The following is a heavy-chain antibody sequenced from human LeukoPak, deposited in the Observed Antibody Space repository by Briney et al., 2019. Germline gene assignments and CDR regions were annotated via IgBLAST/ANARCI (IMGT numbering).Heavy chain of an antibody. CDR2: ISAYNGNT. CDR1: GYTFINYV. D-gene: IGHD6-19*01. V-gene: IGHV1-18*01. J-gene: IGHJ3*02. CDR3: ARGRQQWLVGGAFDI. Sequence: ASVKVSCKASGYTFINYVISWVRQAPGQGLEWMGWISAYNGNTNYAQKFQGRVTMTTDTSTSTVYMELRSLTSDDTAVYYCARGRQQWLVGGAFDIWGQGTTVTVSS.